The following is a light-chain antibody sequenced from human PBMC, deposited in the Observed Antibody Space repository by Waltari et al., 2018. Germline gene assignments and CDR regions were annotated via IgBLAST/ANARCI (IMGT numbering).Light chain of an antibody. CDR1: SGHSSYA. V-gene: IGLV4-69*01. Sequence: QVVLTQSPSASASLGASVKLICTLSSGHSSYALTWHQQVPEKGPRYLMKLKSDGSHTKGDGIPDRFSGSSSGAERYLTISSLQPEDEADYYCQTWGSDIGVVFGGGTKLTVL. J-gene: IGLJ3*02. CDR3: QTWGSDIGVV. CDR2: LKSDGSH.